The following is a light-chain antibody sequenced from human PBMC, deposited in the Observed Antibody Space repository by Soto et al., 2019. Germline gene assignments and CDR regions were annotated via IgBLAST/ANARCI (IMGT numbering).Light chain of an antibody. CDR3: QQYNSYSPT. CDR2: KAS. V-gene: IGKV1-5*03. Sequence: DIQMTQSPSTLSGSVGDRVTITCRASQNINTWLAWFQQKPGKAPNLLIYKASSLQSGVPSRFSGSGSETEFTLTISGLQPGDSATYYCQQYNSYSPTFGQGTKVDI. CDR1: QNINTW. J-gene: IGKJ1*01.